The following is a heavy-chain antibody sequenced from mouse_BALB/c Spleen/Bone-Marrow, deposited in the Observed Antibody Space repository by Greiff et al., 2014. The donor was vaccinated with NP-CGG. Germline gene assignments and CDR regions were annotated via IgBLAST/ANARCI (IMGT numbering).Heavy chain of an antibody. Sequence: VQLKQSGAELVKPGASVKLSCTASGFNINDTYMHWVKQRPEQGLEWIGRIDSANGNTKYDPKFQGKATITADTSSNTAYLQLSSLTSEDTAVDYCASYRYARYFDVWGAGTTVTVSS. CDR3: ASYRYARYFDV. D-gene: IGHD2-14*01. CDR1: GFNINDTY. CDR2: IDSANGNT. J-gene: IGHJ1*01. V-gene: IGHV14-3*02.